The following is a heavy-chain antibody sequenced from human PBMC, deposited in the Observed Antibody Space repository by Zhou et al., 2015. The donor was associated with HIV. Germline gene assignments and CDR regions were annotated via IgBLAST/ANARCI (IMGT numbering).Heavy chain of an antibody. D-gene: IGHD3-16*02. Sequence: EVQLVESGGGLVQPGGSLRLSCVGSGFTFSGHSMNWVRQAPGKGLEWVGRIKSKTDGATTDYAAPVKGRFTISRDDSKNTLYLQMNSLRTEDTAVYYCTTDRYYVWGSYRDYWGQGTLVTVSS. J-gene: IGHJ4*02. V-gene: IGHV3-15*01. CDR3: TTDRYYVWGSYRDY. CDR1: GFTFSGHS. CDR2: IKSKTDGATT.